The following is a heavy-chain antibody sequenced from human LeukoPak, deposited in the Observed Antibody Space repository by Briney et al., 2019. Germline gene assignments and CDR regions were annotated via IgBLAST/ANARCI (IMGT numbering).Heavy chain of an antibody. Sequence: SETLSLTCTVSGGSINNYYWSWIRQSPGKGLEWIGYIYYSGITNYNPSLKSRVTISVDTSKNQFSLNLNFVTAADTAVYYCARVMGWIGQQLKSKKYYFDYWGQGTLVTVSS. D-gene: IGHD6-13*01. CDR3: ARVMGWIGQQLKSKKYYFDY. CDR1: GGSINNYY. J-gene: IGHJ4*02. V-gene: IGHV4-59*12. CDR2: IYYSGIT.